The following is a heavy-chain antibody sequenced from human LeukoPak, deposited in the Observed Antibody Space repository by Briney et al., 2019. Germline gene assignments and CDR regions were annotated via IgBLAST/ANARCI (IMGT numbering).Heavy chain of an antibody. V-gene: IGHV3-66*01. Sequence: GGSLRLSCAASGFTVSSNYMNWVRQAPGKGLEWVSVIYSAGSTYYADSVKGRFTISRDNSKNTLYLQMNSLRAEDTAVYYCARGDSSGYYPDASDIWGPGTMVTVSS. CDR2: IYSAGST. CDR1: GFTVSSNY. J-gene: IGHJ3*02. D-gene: IGHD3-22*01. CDR3: ARGDSSGYYPDASDI.